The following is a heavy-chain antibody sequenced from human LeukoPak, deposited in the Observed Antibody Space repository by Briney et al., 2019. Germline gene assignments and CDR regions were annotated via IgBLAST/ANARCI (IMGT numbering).Heavy chain of an antibody. J-gene: IGHJ4*02. CDR3: ATTYYYDSSGYAGY. V-gene: IGHV3-74*01. Sequence: GGSLRLSCAASGFTFSTYWMHWVRQAPGKGLVWVSRINSDGSSTSYADSVKGRFTISRDNAKHTLYLQMNSLGAEDTAVYYCATTYYYDSSGYAGYWGQGTLVTVSS. CDR2: INSDGSST. D-gene: IGHD3-22*01. CDR1: GFTFSTYW.